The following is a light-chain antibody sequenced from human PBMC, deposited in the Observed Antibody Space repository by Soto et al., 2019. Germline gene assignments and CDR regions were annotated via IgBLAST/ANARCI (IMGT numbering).Light chain of an antibody. CDR2: EVS. CDR1: SSDVGGYAY. Sequence: QSVLTQPASVSGSPGQSITISCTGTSSDVGGYAYVSWYQHHPGKAPKLMIYEVSNRPSGVSNRFSGSKSGNTASLTISGLQAADEADYYCSAYTSTFRVFGGGTKLTVL. CDR3: SAYTSTFRV. J-gene: IGLJ3*02. V-gene: IGLV2-14*01.